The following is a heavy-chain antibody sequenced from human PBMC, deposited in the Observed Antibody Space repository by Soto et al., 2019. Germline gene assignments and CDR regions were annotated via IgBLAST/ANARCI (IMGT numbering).Heavy chain of an antibody. CDR2: ISSCSSYI. Sequence: GGSLRLSCAASGFTFSSYSMNWVRQAPGKGLEWVSSISSCSSYIYYADSVKGRFTISRDNAKNSLYLQMNSLRAEDTAVYYCAGAILPSYWGQGTLVTVSS. J-gene: IGHJ4*02. CDR3: AGAILPSY. CDR1: GFTFSSYS. D-gene: IGHD3-9*01. V-gene: IGHV3-21*01.